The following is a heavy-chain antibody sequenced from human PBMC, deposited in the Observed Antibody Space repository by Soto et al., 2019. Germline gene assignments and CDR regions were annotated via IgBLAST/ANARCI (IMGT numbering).Heavy chain of an antibody. J-gene: IGHJ6*02. CDR2: VMPTFGAG. CDR3: AASRGFYEAMDA. V-gene: IGHV1-69*01. D-gene: IGHD3-22*01. CDR1: GGAFRNYA. Sequence: QVQLVQSGAEVKKPGSSVKVSCTASGGAFRNYAASWGGQAPGQGLEWMGAVMPTFGAGVYAQKFQGRLTIFADESTNTAYLNVSSLTFEDAAIYYCAASRGFYEAMDAWGQGTTLTVSS.